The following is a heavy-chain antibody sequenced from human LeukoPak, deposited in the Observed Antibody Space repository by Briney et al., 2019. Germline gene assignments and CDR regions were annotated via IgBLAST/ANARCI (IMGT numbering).Heavy chain of an antibody. CDR2: IYYSGST. D-gene: IGHD3-10*01. CDR1: GGSISSYY. CDR3: AASPYYGSGSYYEAPFDY. J-gene: IGHJ4*02. Sequence: SETLSLTCAVSGGSISSYYWSWIRQPPGKGLEWIGYIYYSGSTNYNPSLKSRVTISVDTSKNQFSLKLSSVTAADTAVYYCAASPYYGSGSYYEAPFDYWGQGTLVTVSS. V-gene: IGHV4-59*01.